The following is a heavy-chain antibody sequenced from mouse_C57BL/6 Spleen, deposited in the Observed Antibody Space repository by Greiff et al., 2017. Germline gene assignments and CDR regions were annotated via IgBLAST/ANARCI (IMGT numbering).Heavy chain of an antibody. V-gene: IGHV1-55*01. CDR3: ARAGGSPYYFDY. J-gene: IGHJ2*01. Sequence: VQLQQPGAELVKPGASVKMSCKASGYTFTSYWITWVKQRPGQGLEWIGDIYPGSGSTNYNEKFKSKATLTVDTSSSTAYMQLSSLTSEDSAVYYCARAGGSPYYFDYWGQGTTLTVSS. CDR2: IYPGSGST. CDR1: GYTFTSYW. D-gene: IGHD6-1*01.